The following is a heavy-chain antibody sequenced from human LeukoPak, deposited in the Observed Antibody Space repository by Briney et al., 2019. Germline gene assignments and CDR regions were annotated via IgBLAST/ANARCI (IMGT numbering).Heavy chain of an antibody. CDR3: ARADIVAVVAAAALHY. CDR2: ISYDGNNK. V-gene: IGHV3-30*04. Sequence: GRSLRLSCAASGFTFSSYAMLWVRQAPGKGLECVAVISYDGNNKFHADSVRGRLTISRDNSKSTLYLQMNSLRDEDTAVYYCARADIVAVVAAAALHYWGQGTLVTVSS. CDR1: GFTFSSYA. D-gene: IGHD2-15*01. J-gene: IGHJ4*02.